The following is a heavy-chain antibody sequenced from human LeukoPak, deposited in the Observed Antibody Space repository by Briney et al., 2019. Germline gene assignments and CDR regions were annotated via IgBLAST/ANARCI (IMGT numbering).Heavy chain of an antibody. CDR1: GFTFSSYG. D-gene: IGHD6-13*01. Sequence: PGGSLRLSCAASGFTFSSYGMHWVRQAPGKGLEWVAFIRYDGSNKYYADSVKGRFTISRDNSKNSLYLQMNSLRAEDTALYYCAKGSWSVFYYFDYWGQGTLVTVSS. CDR2: IRYDGSNK. CDR3: AKGSWSVFYYFDY. J-gene: IGHJ4*02. V-gene: IGHV3-30*02.